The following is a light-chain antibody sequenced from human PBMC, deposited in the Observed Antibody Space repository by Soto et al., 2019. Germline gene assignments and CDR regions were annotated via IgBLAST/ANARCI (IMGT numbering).Light chain of an antibody. CDR1: QSVSSN. Sequence: EIVMTQSPATLSVSPGERATLSCRASQSVSSNLAWYQQKPGQAPRLLIYGASTRATGTPARFSGSGSGTEITLTISSLQSEDFAVYFCQQYNNWPITFGQGTRLEIK. J-gene: IGKJ5*01. CDR2: GAS. CDR3: QQYNNWPIT. V-gene: IGKV3-15*01.